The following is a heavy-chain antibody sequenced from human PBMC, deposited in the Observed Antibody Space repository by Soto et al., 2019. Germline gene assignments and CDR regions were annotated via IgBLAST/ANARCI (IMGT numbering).Heavy chain of an antibody. CDR3: VRDSNWSFDF. Sequence: EVQLVESGGGLVQPGGSLRLSCVASGFTFSSYSMNWVRQVPGKGLEWISYISASSSGIYYADSVKGRFTISRDNAENSLYLQMNSLRDEDTAVYYCVRDSNWSFDFWGQGTLVTVSP. V-gene: IGHV3-48*02. J-gene: IGHJ4*02. CDR2: ISASSSGI. CDR1: GFTFSSYS. D-gene: IGHD1-1*01.